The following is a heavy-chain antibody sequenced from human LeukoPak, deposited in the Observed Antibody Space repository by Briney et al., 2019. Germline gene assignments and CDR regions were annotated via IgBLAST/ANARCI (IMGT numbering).Heavy chain of an antibody. D-gene: IGHD3-3*01. CDR1: GFTFSSYA. CDR2: ISYDVSNK. V-gene: IGHV3-30-3*01. J-gene: IGHJ3*02. Sequence: GRSLRLSCAASGFTFSSYAMHWVRQAPGKGLEWVAVISYDVSNKYYADSVKGRFTISRDNSKNTLYLQMNSLRAEDTAVYYCAREGYDFWSDHRTQPDAFDIWGQGTMVTVSS. CDR3: AREGYDFWSDHRTQPDAFDI.